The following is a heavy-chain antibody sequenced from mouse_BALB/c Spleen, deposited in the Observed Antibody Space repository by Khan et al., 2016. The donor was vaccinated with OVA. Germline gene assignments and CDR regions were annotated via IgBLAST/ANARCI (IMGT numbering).Heavy chain of an antibody. CDR1: GFTFSTYG. D-gene: IGHD1-1*01. V-gene: IGHV5-6*01. J-gene: IGHJ3*01. CDR2: ISSGGSYT. CDR3: ARLAYYYDSEGFAY. Sequence: EVQGVESGGDLVKPEGSLKLSCAASGFTFSTYGMSWVRQTPDKRLEWVATISSGGSYTSYPDSVQGRFTISRDNAKNTLYLQLSSLKSEDTAMFYCARLAYYYDSEGFAYWGQGTLVTVSA.